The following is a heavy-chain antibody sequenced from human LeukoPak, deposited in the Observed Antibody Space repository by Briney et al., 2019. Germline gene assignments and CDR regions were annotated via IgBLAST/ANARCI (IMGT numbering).Heavy chain of an antibody. CDR3: ARDRRTGLRYFDWLPDY. J-gene: IGHJ4*02. D-gene: IGHD3-9*01. Sequence: ASVKVSCKASGGTFSSYAISWVRQAPGQGLEWMGRIIPILGIANYAQKFQGRVTITADKSTSTAYMELSSLRSEDTAVYYCARDRRTGLRYFDWLPDYWGQGTLVTVSS. CDR1: GGTFSSYA. V-gene: IGHV1-69*04. CDR2: IIPILGIA.